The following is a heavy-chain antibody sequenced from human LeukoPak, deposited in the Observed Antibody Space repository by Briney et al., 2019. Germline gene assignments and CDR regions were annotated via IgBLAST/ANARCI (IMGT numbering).Heavy chain of an antibody. CDR2: ISGSGGST. J-gene: IGHJ3*02. V-gene: IGHV3-23*01. CDR1: GFTFSTYA. CDR3: AKNRLGRYYDFWSGYDDAFEI. Sequence: GGSLRLSCAASGFTFSTYAMTWVRQAPGRGPEWVSTISGSGGSTYHADSVKGRHTISRNNSKNTLYLQMNSLRAEDTAVYYCAKNRLGRYYDFWSGYDDAFEIWGQGTMVIVSS. D-gene: IGHD3-3*01.